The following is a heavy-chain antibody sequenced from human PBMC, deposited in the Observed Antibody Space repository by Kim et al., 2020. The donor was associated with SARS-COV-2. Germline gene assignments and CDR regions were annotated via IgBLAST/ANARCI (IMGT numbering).Heavy chain of an antibody. D-gene: IGHD6-13*01. V-gene: IGHV1-46*01. Sequence: ASVKVSCKASGYTFTSYYMHWVRQAPGKGLEWMGIINPSGGSTSYAQKFQGRVTMTRDTSTSTVYMELSSLRSEDTAVYYCARDSSSHIFDYWGQGTLVTVSS. CDR1: GYTFTSYY. J-gene: IGHJ4*02. CDR2: INPSGGST. CDR3: ARDSSSHIFDY.